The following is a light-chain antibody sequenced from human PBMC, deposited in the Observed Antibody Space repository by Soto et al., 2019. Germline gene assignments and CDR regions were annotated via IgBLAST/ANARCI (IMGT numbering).Light chain of an antibody. J-gene: IGKJ4*01. V-gene: IGKV3-11*01. CDR3: QQRTDWPPLT. Sequence: EIVLTQSPATLSLSPGDTATLSCRASQNINNYLAWYQQKPGQAPRLLIYDASNRATGIPQRFSGRGSGTDFTLTISSLEPEDFAVYYCQQRTDWPPLTCGGGTNVEVK. CDR1: QNINNY. CDR2: DAS.